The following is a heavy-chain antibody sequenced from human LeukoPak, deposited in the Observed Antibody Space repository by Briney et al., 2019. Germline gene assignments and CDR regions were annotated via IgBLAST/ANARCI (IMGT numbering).Heavy chain of an antibody. Sequence: ASVKVSCKASGYTFTSYYMHWVRQAPGQGLEWMGWINPNSGGTNYAQKFQGRVTMTRDTSISTAYMELSRLRSDDTAVYYCARDALTQDWYFDLWGRGTLVTVSS. V-gene: IGHV1-2*02. D-gene: IGHD3-9*01. CDR2: INPNSGGT. CDR3: ARDALTQDWYFDL. J-gene: IGHJ2*01. CDR1: GYTFTSYY.